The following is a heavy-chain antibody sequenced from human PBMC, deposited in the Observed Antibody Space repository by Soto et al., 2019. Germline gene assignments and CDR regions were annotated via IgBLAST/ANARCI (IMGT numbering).Heavy chain of an antibody. CDR2: ISGSGGST. Sequence: PGGSLSLSCAASGFTFNTYAMSWVRQAPGKGLEWVSAISGSGGSTHYADSVKGRFTISRDNSKNTVYLQMNSMRAEDTAVYYCTKGYCSRTSCYFGYYATDVWGQGTAVTVSS. CDR1: GFTFNTYA. V-gene: IGHV3-23*01. J-gene: IGHJ6*02. D-gene: IGHD2-2*01. CDR3: TKGYCSRTSCYFGYYATDV.